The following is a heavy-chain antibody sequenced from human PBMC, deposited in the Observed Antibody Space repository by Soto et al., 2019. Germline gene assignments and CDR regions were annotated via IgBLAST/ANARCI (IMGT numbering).Heavy chain of an antibody. CDR1: GASISSGDYY. CDR2: IYDSGRT. Sequence: SETLSLTCTVSGASISSGDYYWSWIRQPPGKGLEWIGYIYDSGRTSYNPPLKSRVTISVDTSKNQFSLKLSSVTAADTAVYYCARDSNGPSELGYWGQGTLVTVSS. D-gene: IGHD3-10*01. V-gene: IGHV4-30-4*01. CDR3: ARDSNGPSELGY. J-gene: IGHJ4*02.